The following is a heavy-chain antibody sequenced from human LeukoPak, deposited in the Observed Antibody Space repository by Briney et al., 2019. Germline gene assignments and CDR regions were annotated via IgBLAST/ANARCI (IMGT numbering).Heavy chain of an antibody. J-gene: IGHJ5*01. CDR1: GYSFTNYW. Sequence: PGESLQTSCKGSGYSFTNYWIGWVRQMPGKGLECVGIMYPGDSDTRYSPSFQGQVTISADKSINTAYLQWSSLKASDSAMYYCARQARGSSSWLDFWGQGTLVTVSS. CDR3: ARQARGSSSWLDF. V-gene: IGHV5-51*01. CDR2: MYPGDSDT. D-gene: IGHD6-6*01.